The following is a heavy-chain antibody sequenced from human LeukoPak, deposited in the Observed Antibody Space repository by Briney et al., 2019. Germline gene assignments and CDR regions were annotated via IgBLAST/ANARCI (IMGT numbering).Heavy chain of an antibody. CDR2: MNPNSGNT. CDR1: VYTFTSYD. Sequence: ASVKVSCKASVYTFTSYDINWVPQATGQGLEWMGWMNPNSGNTGYAQKFQGRVTMTRNTSITTAYMELSSLRSEDTAVYYCARRYCGSPRLTFDYWGQGALVTVSS. J-gene: IGHJ4*02. CDR3: ARRYCGSPRLTFDY. D-gene: IGHD1-26*01. V-gene: IGHV1-8*02.